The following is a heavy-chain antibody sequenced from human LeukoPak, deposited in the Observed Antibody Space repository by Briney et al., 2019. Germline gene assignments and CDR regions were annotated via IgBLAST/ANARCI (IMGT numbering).Heavy chain of an antibody. CDR3: ARDSYSSSWWGYYFDY. D-gene: IGHD6-13*01. V-gene: IGHV3-53*01. CDR2: IYSGGST. Sequence: GGSLRLSCAASGFTVSSNYMSWVRQAPGKGLEWVSVIYSGGSTYYADSVKGRFTISRDNSKNTLYLQMNSLRAEDTAVYYCARDSYSSSWWGYYFDYWGQGTLVTVSS. CDR1: GFTVSSNY. J-gene: IGHJ4*02.